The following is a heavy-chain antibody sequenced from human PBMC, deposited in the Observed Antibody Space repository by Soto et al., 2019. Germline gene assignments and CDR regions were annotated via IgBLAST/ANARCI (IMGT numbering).Heavy chain of an antibody. CDR1: GFTFSSYG. CDR2: ISYDGSNK. D-gene: IGHD3-10*01. Sequence: LRLSCAASGFTFSSYGMHWVRQAPGKGLEWVAVISYDGSNKYYADSVKGRFTISRDNSKNTLYLQMNSLRAEDTAVYYCAKIRGVTMVRGVFDYWGQGTLVTVSS. J-gene: IGHJ4*02. V-gene: IGHV3-30*18. CDR3: AKIRGVTMVRGVFDY.